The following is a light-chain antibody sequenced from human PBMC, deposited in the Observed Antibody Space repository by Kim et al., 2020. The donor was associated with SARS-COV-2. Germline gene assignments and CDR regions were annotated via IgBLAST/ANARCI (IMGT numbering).Light chain of an antibody. V-gene: IGKV1D-12*01. CDR1: QAIYNW. Sequence: ASVGDRVTITCRASQAIYNWLAWYQQKPGKAPDLLIYAASTLQSGVPSRFSGSGSGTDFTLTISSLQPEDFATYYCQQSSSFPLTFGGGTKVDIK. J-gene: IGKJ4*01. CDR3: QQSSSFPLT. CDR2: AAS.